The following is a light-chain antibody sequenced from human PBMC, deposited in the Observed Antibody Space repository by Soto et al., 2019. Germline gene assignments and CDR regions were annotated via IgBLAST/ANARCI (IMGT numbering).Light chain of an antibody. CDR1: QSVSSSY. V-gene: IGKV3-20*01. Sequence: EIVLTQSPGTLSSSAGERATLSCRASQSVSSSYLAWYQQKPGQAPRLLIYRASSMATGIPDRFSGSGSGTDFTLTISRLEPEDFAVYYCQQYGSSPETFGQGTKVEIK. CDR2: RAS. CDR3: QQYGSSPET. J-gene: IGKJ1*01.